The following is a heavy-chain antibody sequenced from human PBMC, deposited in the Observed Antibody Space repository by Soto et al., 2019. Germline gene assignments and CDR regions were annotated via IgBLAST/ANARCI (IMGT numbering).Heavy chain of an antibody. CDR1: GYTFSSYT. CDR3: ARCMRALRTDDVFDI. CDR2: ISFNNGDT. V-gene: IGHV1-18*04. Sequence: ASVKVSCKTSGYTFSSYTISWVRQAPGQGLEWMGWISFNNGDTKYAQKFQGRVTMTTDTSTSTAHMELRSLRSEDTAIYFCARCMRALRTDDVFDIWGNGTVVTVSS. J-gene: IGHJ3*02.